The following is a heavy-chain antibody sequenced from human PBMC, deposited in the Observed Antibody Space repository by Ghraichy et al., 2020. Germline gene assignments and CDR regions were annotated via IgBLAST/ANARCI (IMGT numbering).Heavy chain of an antibody. Sequence: SETLSLTCTVSGGSVSSGSYYWSWIRQPPGKGLEWIGYIYYSGSTNYNPSLKSRVTISVDTSKNQFSLKLSSVTAADTAVYYCARYCSGGSCSHDAFDIWGQGTMVTVSS. D-gene: IGHD2-15*01. J-gene: IGHJ3*02. CDR1: GGSVSSGSYY. CDR2: IYYSGST. CDR3: ARYCSGGSCSHDAFDI. V-gene: IGHV4-61*01.